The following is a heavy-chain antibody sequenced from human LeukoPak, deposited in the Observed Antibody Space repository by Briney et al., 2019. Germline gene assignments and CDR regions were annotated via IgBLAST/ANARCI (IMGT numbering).Heavy chain of an antibody. V-gene: IGHV4-4*07. Sequence: SETLSLTCTVSGGSISSYYWSWIRQPPGKGLEWIGRIYTSGSTNYNPSLKSRVTISVDTSKNQFSLKLSSVTAADTAVYYCARVSFFRWAATRPSYYYYYMDVWGKGTTVTISS. CDR3: ARVSFFRWAATRPSYYYYYMDV. J-gene: IGHJ6*03. CDR1: GGSISSYY. CDR2: IYTSGST. D-gene: IGHD2-15*01.